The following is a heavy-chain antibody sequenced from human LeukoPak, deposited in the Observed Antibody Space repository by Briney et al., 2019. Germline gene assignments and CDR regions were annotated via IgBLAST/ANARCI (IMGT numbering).Heavy chain of an antibody. J-gene: IGHJ2*01. D-gene: IGHD6-13*01. CDR1: GGSISSYY. Sequence: SETLSLTCTVSGGSISSYYWNWIRQPPGKGLEWIGYIYYSVSTNYNPSLNSRVTISVDTSKNQFSLKLTSVTAADTAVYYCARVPSSSWYNWYFDLWGRGTLVTVSS. CDR2: IYYSVST. CDR3: ARVPSSSWYNWYFDL. V-gene: IGHV4-59*01.